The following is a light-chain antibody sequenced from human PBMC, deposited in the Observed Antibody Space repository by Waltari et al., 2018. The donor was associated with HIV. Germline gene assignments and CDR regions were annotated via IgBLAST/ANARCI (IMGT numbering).Light chain of an antibody. V-gene: IGKV3-11*01. CDR3: HQSRNWRGFT. CDR1: ETVNSH. J-gene: IGKJ3*01. Sequence: EIVLTQSPGTLSLSPGERATLSCRASETVNSHLAWYQQKPGQAPRLLIYGASNRATGIPARFSGSGSGTDFTLTINSLEPEDFAVYYCHQSRNWRGFTFGPGTKVDI. CDR2: GAS.